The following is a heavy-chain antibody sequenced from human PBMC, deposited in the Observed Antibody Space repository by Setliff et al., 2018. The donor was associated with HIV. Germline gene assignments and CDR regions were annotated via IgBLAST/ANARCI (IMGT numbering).Heavy chain of an antibody. Sequence: SVKVSCKASGGTFSSYAISWVRQAPGQGLEWMGGIIPIFGTANYAQKFQGRVTITADESTSTAYMELSSLRSEDTAVYYCARVPASWYTAPFDIWGQGTMGTVS. CDR2: IIPIFGTA. V-gene: IGHV1-69*13. J-gene: IGHJ3*02. CDR3: ARVPASWYTAPFDI. CDR1: GGTFSSYA. D-gene: IGHD6-13*01.